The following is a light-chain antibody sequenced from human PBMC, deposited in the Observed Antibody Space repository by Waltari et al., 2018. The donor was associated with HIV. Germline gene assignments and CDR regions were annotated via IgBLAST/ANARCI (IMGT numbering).Light chain of an antibody. CDR3: CEHADNYRWV. Sequence: QSALTQPRSMSGSPGQSVTISCTGTSSDVGGYNYVSWYQQHPGKAPKLMIFDVNKRPSGVPDRFSGSKSGNTASLTISGLQAEDEADYYCCEHADNYRWVFGGGTKLTVL. V-gene: IGLV2-11*01. J-gene: IGLJ2*01. CDR2: DVN. CDR1: SSDVGGYNY.